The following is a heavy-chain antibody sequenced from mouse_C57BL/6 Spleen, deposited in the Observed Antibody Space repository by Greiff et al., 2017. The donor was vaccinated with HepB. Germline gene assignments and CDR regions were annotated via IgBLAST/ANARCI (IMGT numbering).Heavy chain of an antibody. V-gene: IGHV1-69*01. CDR3: ARWGRGGLDY. CDR2: IDPSDSYT. CDR1: GYTFTSYW. J-gene: IGHJ2*01. D-gene: IGHD1-1*02. Sequence: VQLQQPGAELVMPGASVKLSCKASGYTFTSYWMHWVKQRPGQGLEWIGEIDPSDSYTNYTQKFKGKSTLTVDKSSSTAYMQLSSLTSEDSAVYYCARWGRGGLDYWGQGTTLTVSS.